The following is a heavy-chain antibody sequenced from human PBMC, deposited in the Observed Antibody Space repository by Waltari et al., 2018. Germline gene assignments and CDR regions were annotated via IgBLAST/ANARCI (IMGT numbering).Heavy chain of an antibody. Sequence: VQLQESGPGLVKPSGTLSLTCAVSGGSIRSINWWSWVRQPPGKGLEWVSYISSSSSYIYYADSVKGRFTISRDNAKNSLYLQMNSLRAEDTAVYYCARDDTAISALVVTDAFDIWGQGTMVTVSS. CDR2: ISSSSSYI. CDR1: GGSIRSIN. D-gene: IGHD2-21*02. J-gene: IGHJ3*02. V-gene: IGHV3-21*05. CDR3: ARDDTAISALVVTDAFDI.